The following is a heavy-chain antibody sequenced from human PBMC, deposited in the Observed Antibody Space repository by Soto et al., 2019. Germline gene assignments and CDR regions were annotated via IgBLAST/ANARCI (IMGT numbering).Heavy chain of an antibody. J-gene: IGHJ5*02. CDR2: MNPNSGNT. Sequence: ASVKVSCKASGYTFTSYDINWVRQATGQGLEWMGWMNPNSGNTGYAQKFQGRVTMTRNTSISTAYMELSSLRSEDTAVYYCARAARGKYQLPPRRVWFDPWGQGTLVTVSS. CDR3: ARAARGKYQLPPRRVWFDP. D-gene: IGHD2-2*01. V-gene: IGHV1-8*01. CDR1: GYTFTSYD.